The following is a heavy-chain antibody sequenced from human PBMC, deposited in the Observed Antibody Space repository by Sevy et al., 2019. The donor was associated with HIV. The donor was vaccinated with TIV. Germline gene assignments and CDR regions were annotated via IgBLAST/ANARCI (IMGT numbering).Heavy chain of an antibody. D-gene: IGHD3-3*01. CDR3: ARDPPNTIFAGMDV. J-gene: IGHJ6*02. V-gene: IGHV3-21*01. Sequence: GGSLRLSCAASGFTFSTYSMNWVRQAPGKGLEWVSFISFSSNYIYYADSVKGRFTISRDNAKNSLYLQMNRLRAEDTAVYYCARDPPNTIFAGMDVWGQGTTVTVSS. CDR2: ISFSSNYI. CDR1: GFTFSTYS.